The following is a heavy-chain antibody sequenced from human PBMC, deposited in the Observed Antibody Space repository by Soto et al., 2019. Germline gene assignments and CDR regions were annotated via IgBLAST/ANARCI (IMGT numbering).Heavy chain of an antibody. CDR2: INHSGST. J-gene: IGHJ4*02. Sequence: SETLSLTCAVYGGSFSGYYWSWIRQPPGKGLEWIGEINHSGSTNYNPSLKSRVTISVDTSKNQFSLKLSSVTAADTAVYYCARELVGGGLYSEDFYFDFWGQGYQVT. D-gene: IGHD3-16*01. V-gene: IGHV4-34*01. CDR1: GGSFSGYY. CDR3: ARELVGGGLYSEDFYFDF.